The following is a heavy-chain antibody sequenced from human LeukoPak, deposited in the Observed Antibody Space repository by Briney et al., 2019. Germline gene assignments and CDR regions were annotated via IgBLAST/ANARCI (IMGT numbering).Heavy chain of an antibody. CDR2: IKQDGSEK. J-gene: IGHJ6*03. Sequence: GGSLRLSCAASGFTFSSYWMSWVRQAPGKGLEWVANIKQDGSEKYYVDSVKGRFTISRDNAKNSLYLQMNSLRAEDTAVYYCAREYYYGSGSYYTYYYYYYMDVWGKGTTVTISS. V-gene: IGHV3-7*01. CDR1: GFTFSSYW. D-gene: IGHD3-10*01. CDR3: AREYYYGSGSYYTYYYYYYMDV.